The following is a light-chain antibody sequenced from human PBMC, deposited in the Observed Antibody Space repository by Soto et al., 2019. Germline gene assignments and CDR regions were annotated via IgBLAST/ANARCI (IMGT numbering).Light chain of an antibody. CDR3: KQYSRSPLT. V-gene: IGKV2-29*02. CDR2: EAS. J-gene: IGKJ4*01. Sequence: SQTPVALSPIPGRPAPISCNSYLTLRHSDGRTYVYWYEQKPGQAPQLLIYEASSRSSGVPDRFGGSGAGTDFTLAISRVEAEDVAIYYCKQYSRSPLTFGGGTKVDIK. CDR1: LTLRHSDGRTY.